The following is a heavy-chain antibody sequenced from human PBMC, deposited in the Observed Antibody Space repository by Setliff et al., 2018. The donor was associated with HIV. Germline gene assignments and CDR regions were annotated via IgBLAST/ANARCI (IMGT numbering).Heavy chain of an antibody. CDR1: GGSINRSNYY. J-gene: IGHJ4*02. D-gene: IGHD3-9*01. Sequence: NPSETLSLTCTVPGGSINRSNYYWGWIRQPPGKGLEWIGTISYTGSTYYDPSLKSRVTISRDTSKNQFFLKLSSVTAPDTAIYYCARQTWEYYDTLTGYYRSPKNFDSWGQGTLVTVSS. CDR3: ARQTWEYYDTLTGYYRSPKNFDS. CDR2: ISYTGST. V-gene: IGHV4-39*01.